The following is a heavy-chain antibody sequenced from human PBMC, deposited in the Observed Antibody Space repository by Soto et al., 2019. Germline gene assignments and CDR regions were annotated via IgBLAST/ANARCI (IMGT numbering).Heavy chain of an antibody. CDR3: AKDSGGSSWWSGSYYAMDV. D-gene: IGHD6-13*01. J-gene: IGHJ6*02. CDR2: ISWNSGSI. Sequence: GGSLRLSCAASGFTFDDYAMHWVRQAPGRGLEWVSGISWNSGSIGYADSVKGRFTISRDNSKTSLYLQMNSLRTEDTALYYCAKDSGGSSWWSGSYYAMDVCGQGTTVTVSS. CDR1: GFTFDDYA. V-gene: IGHV3-9*01.